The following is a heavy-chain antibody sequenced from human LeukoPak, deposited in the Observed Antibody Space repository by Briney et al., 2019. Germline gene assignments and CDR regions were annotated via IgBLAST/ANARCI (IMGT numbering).Heavy chain of an antibody. CDR1: GGTFSSYA. J-gene: IGHJ4*02. D-gene: IGHD6-13*01. V-gene: IGHV1-2*06. Sequence: ASVKVSCKASGGTFSSYAISWVRQAPGQGLEWMGRINPYSGDTNFAQKFQGRVTMTRDTSITTAYMDLSSLTPDDTAVYFCARDQGSLTRSWYTGYWGQGTQVTVS. CDR3: ARDQGSLTRSWYTGY. CDR2: INPYSGDT.